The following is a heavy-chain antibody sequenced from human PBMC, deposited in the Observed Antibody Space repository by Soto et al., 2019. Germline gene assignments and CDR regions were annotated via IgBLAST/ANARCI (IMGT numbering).Heavy chain of an antibody. CDR3: ARGPYSSGWYVVDY. Sequence: SETLSLTCTVSGASISAYAWSWIRQPAGKGLEWIGRLYSSGNTNYNPSFKSRLTMSADTSKNQFSLKLSSVTAADTAVYYCARGPYSSGWYVVDYWGQGTLVTVSS. D-gene: IGHD6-19*01. V-gene: IGHV4-4*07. CDR1: GASISAYA. CDR2: LYSSGNT. J-gene: IGHJ4*02.